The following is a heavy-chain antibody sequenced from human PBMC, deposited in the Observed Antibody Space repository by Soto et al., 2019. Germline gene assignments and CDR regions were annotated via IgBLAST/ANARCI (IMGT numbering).Heavy chain of an antibody. CDR3: ARSQGSSTSLEIYYYYYGMDV. D-gene: IGHD2-2*01. J-gene: IGHJ6*02. CDR1: GGTFGSYA. V-gene: IGHV1-69*01. Sequence: QVQLVQSGAEVKKPGPSVKVSCKASGGTFGSYAISWVRQAPGQGLEWMGGIIPIPGTANYAQKFQGRVTIAADESTSTAYMELSSLRSEDTAVYYCARSQGSSTSLEIYYYYYGMDVWGQGTTVTVSS. CDR2: IIPIPGTA.